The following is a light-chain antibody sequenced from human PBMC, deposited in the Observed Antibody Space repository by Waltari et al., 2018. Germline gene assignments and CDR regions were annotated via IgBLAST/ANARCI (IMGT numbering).Light chain of an antibody. V-gene: IGKV3-15*01. Sequence: EIVMTQSPATLSVSPGERVTLSCRASQSVSSNLAWYQQKPGQAPRLLIYGASTRATGVAARFSGSGSGTEFTLTISSLQSEDFAVYYCQHYNNWPVAFGGGTKVEIK. CDR3: QHYNNWPVA. J-gene: IGKJ4*01. CDR1: QSVSSN. CDR2: GAS.